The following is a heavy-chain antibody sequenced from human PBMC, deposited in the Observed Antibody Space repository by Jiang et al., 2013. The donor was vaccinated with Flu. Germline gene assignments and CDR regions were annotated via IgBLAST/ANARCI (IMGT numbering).Heavy chain of an antibody. CDR1: GGSISSYY. D-gene: IGHD3-9*01. CDR3: ARDLIGYDILTGLANWFDP. Sequence: PSETLSLTCTVSGGSISSYYWSWIRQPPGKGLEWIGYIYYSGSTNYNPSLKSRVTISVDTSKNQFSLKLSSVTAADTAVYYCARDLIGYDILTGLANWFDPWGQGTLVTVSS. CDR2: IYYSGST. J-gene: IGHJ5*02. V-gene: IGHV4-59*01.